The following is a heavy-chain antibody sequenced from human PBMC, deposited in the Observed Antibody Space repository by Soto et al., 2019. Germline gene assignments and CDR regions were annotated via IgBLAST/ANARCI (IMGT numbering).Heavy chain of an antibody. J-gene: IGHJ4*02. D-gene: IGHD6-13*01. V-gene: IGHV3-23*01. CDR1: GFTFSSYA. CDR3: AKVKGVSSWLKFDY. Sequence: GGSLRLSCAASGFTFSSYAMSWVRQAPGKGLEWVSAISGSGGSTYYADSVKGRFTISRDNSKSTLYLQMNSLRAEDTAVYYCAKVKGVSSWLKFDYWGQGTLVTVSS. CDR2: ISGSGGST.